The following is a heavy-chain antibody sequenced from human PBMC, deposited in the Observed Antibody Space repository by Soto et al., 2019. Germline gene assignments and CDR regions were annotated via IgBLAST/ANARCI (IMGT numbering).Heavy chain of an antibody. CDR2: MSGSGTSE. CDR3: AGEISYVYGRHLASGMDV. V-gene: IGHV3-11*01. CDR1: GFTFSDHY. J-gene: IGHJ6*02. Sequence: PGGSLRLSCAASGFTFSDHYMAWIRQAPGKGLDIVAHMSGSGTSEDYEDSAQGRFSIFRENSKNHLFLQMFFLRAEDTAAYYYAGEISYVYGRHLASGMDVLGQGTAVTVSS. D-gene: IGHD3-16*01.